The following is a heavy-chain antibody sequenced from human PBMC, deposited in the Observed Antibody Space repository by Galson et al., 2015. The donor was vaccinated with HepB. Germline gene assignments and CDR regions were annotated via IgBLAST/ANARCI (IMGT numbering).Heavy chain of an antibody. CDR1: GFTFNYYA. CDR2: ISSDGGFT. D-gene: IGHD5-12*01. Sequence: SLRLSCAASGFTFNYYAMHWVRQAPGKGLEYVSGISSDGGFTYHADSVKGRFIISRDNSKNTLYLQMSSLRLEDTAVYYCVKDHVRRVVATIPPSSFDYWGQGTLVTVSS. V-gene: IGHV3-64D*06. CDR3: VKDHVRRVVATIPPSSFDY. J-gene: IGHJ4*02.